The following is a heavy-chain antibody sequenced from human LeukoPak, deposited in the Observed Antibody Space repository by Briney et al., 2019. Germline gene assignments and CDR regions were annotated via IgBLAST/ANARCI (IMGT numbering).Heavy chain of an antibody. V-gene: IGHV3-30*04. CDR2: ISSDGVEK. D-gene: IGHD3-9*01. Sequence: PGRSLRLSCEASGFTFSHYGIHWVRQTPGKGLEWVAAISSDGVEKHYADSVKGRLTISRDNSKSTLYLQMNSLRAEDTALYYCAREGHYDILTGYSPVEYYFYYMDVWGKGTTVTVSS. J-gene: IGHJ6*03. CDR1: GFTFSHYG. CDR3: AREGHYDILTGYSPVEYYFYYMDV.